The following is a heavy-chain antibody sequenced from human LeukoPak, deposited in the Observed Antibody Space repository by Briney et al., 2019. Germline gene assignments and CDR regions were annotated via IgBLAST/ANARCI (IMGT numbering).Heavy chain of an antibody. CDR1: GLTFTSYS. Sequence: PGGSLRLSCAASGLTFTSYSMNWVRQAPGKGLEWVSTISGGGSTYYADSVKGRFTISRDNSKNTLYLQVNSLRAEDAAVYYCAKGGKWDVTPFDYWGQGTLVTVSS. J-gene: IGHJ4*02. D-gene: IGHD1-26*01. V-gene: IGHV3-23*01. CDR3: AKGGKWDVTPFDY. CDR2: ISGGGST.